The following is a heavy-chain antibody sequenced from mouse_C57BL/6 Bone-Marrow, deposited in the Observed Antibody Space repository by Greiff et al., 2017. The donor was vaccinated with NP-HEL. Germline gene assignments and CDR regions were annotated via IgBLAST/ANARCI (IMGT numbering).Heavy chain of an antibody. V-gene: IGHV1-81*01. Sequence: QVQLQQSGAELARPGASVKLSCKASGYTFTSYGISWVKQRTGQGLEWIGEIYPRSGNTYYNEKFKGKATLTADKSSSTAYMELRSLTSEDAAVYFCASNYGGYAMDYWGQGTSVTVSS. CDR1: GYTFTSYG. J-gene: IGHJ4*01. CDR2: IYPRSGNT. D-gene: IGHD1-1*01. CDR3: ASNYGGYAMDY.